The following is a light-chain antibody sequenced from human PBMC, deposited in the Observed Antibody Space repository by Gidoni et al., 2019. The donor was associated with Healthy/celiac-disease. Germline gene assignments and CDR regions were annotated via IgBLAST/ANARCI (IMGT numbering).Light chain of an antibody. V-gene: IGKV3-20*01. CDR1: QSVSSSY. CDR2: GAS. J-gene: IGKJ4*01. Sequence: EIALTQSPATVSVSPGERATLPCSASQSVSSSYLAWYQQKPGQAPRLLIYGASSRATGIPARFSGSGSGTDFTLPISRLEPEDFAVSYCQQYGSSPLLTFGRGTKVEIK. CDR3: QQYGSSPLLT.